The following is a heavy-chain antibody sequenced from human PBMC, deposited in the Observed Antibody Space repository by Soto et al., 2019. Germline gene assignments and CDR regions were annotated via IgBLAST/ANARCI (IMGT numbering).Heavy chain of an antibody. J-gene: IGHJ6*02. CDR1: GGSISSGGYY. Sequence: QVQLQESGPGLVKPSQTLSLTCIVSGGSISSGGYYWSWIRQHPGKGLEWIGHIYYSGNTYSNPSLESRVTISVDPSKKHLSLNLRSVTAADTAVYYCARGGGLHDGYYYAMDVWGQGTTVTVSS. V-gene: IGHV4-31*03. CDR2: IYYSGNT. CDR3: ARGGGLHDGYYYAMDV. D-gene: IGHD2-15*01.